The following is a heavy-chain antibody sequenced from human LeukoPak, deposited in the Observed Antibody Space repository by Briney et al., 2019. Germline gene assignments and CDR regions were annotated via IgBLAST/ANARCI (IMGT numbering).Heavy chain of an antibody. Sequence: TSETLSLTCSVSGASIRNYYWSWIRQPPGKGLEWIGYIYYSGSTNYNPSLKSRVTISVDTSKNQFSLKLSSVTAADTAVYYCARAQGFSSGWFGFDYWGQGTLVTVSS. D-gene: IGHD6-19*01. CDR3: ARAQGFSSGWFGFDY. CDR2: IYYSGST. V-gene: IGHV4-59*01. CDR1: GASIRNYY. J-gene: IGHJ4*02.